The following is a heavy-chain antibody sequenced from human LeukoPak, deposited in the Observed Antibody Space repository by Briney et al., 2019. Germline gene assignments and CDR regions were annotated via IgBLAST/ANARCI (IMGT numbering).Heavy chain of an antibody. D-gene: IGHD3-3*01. Sequence: SETLSLTCTVSGGSSSSSSYYWGWIRQPPGKGLEWIGTIYYSGSTYYNPSLKSRVTISVDTSKNQFSLKLSSVTAADTAVYYCARGTRGYFDYWGQGTLVTVSS. CDR3: ARGTRGYFDY. J-gene: IGHJ4*02. V-gene: IGHV4-39*07. CDR2: IYYSGST. CDR1: GGSSSSSSYY.